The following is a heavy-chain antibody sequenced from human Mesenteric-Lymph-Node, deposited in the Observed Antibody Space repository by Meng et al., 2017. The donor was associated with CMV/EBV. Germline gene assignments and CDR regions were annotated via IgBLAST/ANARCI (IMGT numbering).Heavy chain of an antibody. V-gene: IGHV4-61*01. CDR1: GDSVSSSTYF. CDR3: AKGNALYFDWLSSFDY. CDR2: IHFSGTT. J-gene: IGHJ4*02. Sequence: GSLRLSCTVSGDSVSSSTYFWSWIRQPPGKGLEWIGYIHFSGTTHYNPSLESRVTLSVDTSKNQFSLKLSSVTAADTAVYYCAKGNALYFDWLSSFDYWGQGTLVTVSS. D-gene: IGHD3-9*01.